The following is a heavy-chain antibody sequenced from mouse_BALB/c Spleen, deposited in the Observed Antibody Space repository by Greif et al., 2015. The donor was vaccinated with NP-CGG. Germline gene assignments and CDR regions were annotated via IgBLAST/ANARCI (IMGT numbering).Heavy chain of an antibody. J-gene: IGHJ4*01. Sequence: EVKLVESGAELVRSGASVKLSRTASGFNIKDYYMHWVKQRPEQGLEWIGWIDPENGDTEYAPKFQGKATMTADTSSNTVYLQLSSLTSEDTAVYYCNALITTASYYAMDYWGQGTSVTASS. CDR3: NALITTASYYAMDY. CDR2: IDPENGDT. CDR1: GFNIKDYY. D-gene: IGHD1-1*01. V-gene: IGHV14-4*02.